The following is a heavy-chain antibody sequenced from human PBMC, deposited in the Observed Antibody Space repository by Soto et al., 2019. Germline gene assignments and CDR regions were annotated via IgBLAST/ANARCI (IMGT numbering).Heavy chain of an antibody. J-gene: IGHJ2*01. CDR2: IIPIFGTA. CDR1: VGTFSSYT. D-gene: IGHD1-26*01. CDR3: VKNRGAGSLSNWSFAS. V-gene: IGHV1-69*13. Sequence: SVKVSCKASVGTFSSYTISWVRQAPGQGLEWMGGIIPIFGTANYAQKFQGRVTITADESTSTAYMELSSLRSEDTAVYYCVKNRGAGSLSNWSFASWGRGSLVTVSS.